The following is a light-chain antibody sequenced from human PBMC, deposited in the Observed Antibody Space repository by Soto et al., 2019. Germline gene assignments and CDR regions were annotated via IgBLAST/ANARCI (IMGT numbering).Light chain of an antibody. V-gene: IGKV2-28*01. Sequence: DIVMTQSPLSLPVTPGEPASISCRSSQSLLHSHGYHYLDWYLQKPGQSPQLLIYLASNRASGVPDRFSGSGSGTDFTVTISSLQPEDFATYSCQQYYNLPITFGQGTRLEIK. CDR3: QQYYNLPIT. CDR2: LAS. CDR1: QSLLHSHGYHY. J-gene: IGKJ5*01.